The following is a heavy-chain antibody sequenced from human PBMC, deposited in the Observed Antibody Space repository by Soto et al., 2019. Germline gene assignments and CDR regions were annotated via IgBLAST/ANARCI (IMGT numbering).Heavy chain of an antibody. CDR2: ISYDGSNK. CDR1: GFTFSSYG. D-gene: IGHD3-22*01. V-gene: IGHV3-30*18. Sequence: GGSLRLSCAASGFTFSSYGMHWVRQAPGKGLEWVAVISYDGSNKYYADSVKGRFTISRDNSKNTLYLQMNSLRAEDTAVYYCAKGETHYYDSSGYSKTPSYYYYGMDVWGQGTTVTVSS. J-gene: IGHJ6*02. CDR3: AKGETHYYDSSGYSKTPSYYYYGMDV.